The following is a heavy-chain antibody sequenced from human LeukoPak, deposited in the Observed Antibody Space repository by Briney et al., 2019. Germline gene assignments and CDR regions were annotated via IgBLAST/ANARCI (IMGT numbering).Heavy chain of an antibody. CDR2: ISGSGGST. D-gene: IGHD2-2*01. V-gene: IGHV3-23*01. CDR3: AKGGVPAADFDY. Sequence: SGGSLRLSCAASGFTFSSYAMSWVRQAPGKGLEWVSGISGSGGSTYYADSVKGRFTISRDNSKNTLYLQMNSLRAEDTAVYYCAKGGVPAADFDYWGQGTLVTVSS. CDR1: GFTFSSYA. J-gene: IGHJ4*02.